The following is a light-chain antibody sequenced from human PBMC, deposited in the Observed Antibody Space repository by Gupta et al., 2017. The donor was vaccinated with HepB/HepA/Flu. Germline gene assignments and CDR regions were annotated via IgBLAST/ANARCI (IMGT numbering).Light chain of an antibody. J-gene: IGLJ2*01. V-gene: IGLV2-8*01. CDR1: SSDVGGYNH. CDR3: SSYAGSNNVV. Sequence: QSALTPPPSASGSPGQSVTISCTGTSSDVGGYNHVSWYQQHPGTTPTLMIFEVNPRPSGVPDRFSGSKSGNTASLTVSGLQDDDEANYYCSSYAGSNNVVFGGGTKLTVL. CDR2: EVN.